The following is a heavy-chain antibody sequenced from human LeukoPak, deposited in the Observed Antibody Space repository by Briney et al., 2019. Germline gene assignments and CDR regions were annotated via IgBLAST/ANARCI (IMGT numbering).Heavy chain of an antibody. CDR1: GGTFSSSA. CDR3: ARERGGLGYGSSTSRYLDY. V-gene: IGHV1-69*05. J-gene: IGHJ4*02. Sequence: SVKVSCKASGGTFSSSAISWVRQAPGQGLEWMGGIIPIFGTANYAQKFQGRVTITTDESTSTAYMELSSLRSEDTAVYYCARERGGLGYGSSTSRYLDYWGQGTLVTVSS. D-gene: IGHD2-2*01. CDR2: IIPIFGTA.